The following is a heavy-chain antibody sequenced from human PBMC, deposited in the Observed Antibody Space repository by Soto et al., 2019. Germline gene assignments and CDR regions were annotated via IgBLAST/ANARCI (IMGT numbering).Heavy chain of an antibody. CDR1: GGSISSYY. V-gene: IGHV4-59*01. CDR3: ASTGSASRRTTGAFDI. D-gene: IGHD1-7*01. J-gene: IGHJ3*02. CDR2: IYYSGST. Sequence: SETLSLTCTVSGGSISSYYWSWIRQPPGKGLEWIGYIYYSGSTNYNPSLKSRVTISVDTSKDQFSLKLSSMTAADTAVYYCASTGSASRRTTGAFDIWGQGTMVT.